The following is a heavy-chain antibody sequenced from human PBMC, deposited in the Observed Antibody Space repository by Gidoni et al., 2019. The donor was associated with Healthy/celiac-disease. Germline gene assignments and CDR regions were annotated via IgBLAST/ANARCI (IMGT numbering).Heavy chain of an antibody. V-gene: IGHV4-4*07. CDR3: ARDSSGWDPFASGYYYYGMDV. D-gene: IGHD6-19*01. CDR1: GGSISSYY. J-gene: IGHJ6*02. Sequence: QVQLQESGPGLVKPSETLSLPCTVSGGSISSYYWSWIRQPAGKGLEWIGRIYTSGSTNYNPSLKSRVTMSVDTSKNQFSLKLSSGTAADTAVYYCARDSSGWDPFASGYYYYGMDVWGQGTTVTVSS. CDR2: IYTSGST.